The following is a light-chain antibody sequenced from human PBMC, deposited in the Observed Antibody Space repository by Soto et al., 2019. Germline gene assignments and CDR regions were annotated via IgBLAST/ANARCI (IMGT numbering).Light chain of an antibody. CDR2: EGT. CDR3: ASYAGTRLFV. Sequence: QSALTQPPSASGSPGQSLTISCTGTRSDVGFYNFVSWYQQRPGKAPKLVIYEGTKRPSGVPDRFSGSKSGSTASLTVSGLQADDEADYYCASYAGTRLFVFGSGTKLTVL. J-gene: IGLJ1*01. V-gene: IGLV2-8*01. CDR1: RSDVGFYNF.